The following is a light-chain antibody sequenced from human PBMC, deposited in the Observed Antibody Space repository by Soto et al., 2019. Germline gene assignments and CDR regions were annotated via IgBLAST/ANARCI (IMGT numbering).Light chain of an antibody. CDR1: SSDIGRYAY. Sequence: QSALTQPASVSGSPGQSITISCTGTSSDIGRYAYISWYQQLPGKAPKLMIYDVTNRPSGIANRFSGSKSGNTASLTISGLQAEDEADYYCSSFTSTSTPVVFGGGTKLTVL. J-gene: IGLJ2*01. CDR3: SSFTSTSTPVV. CDR2: DVT. V-gene: IGLV2-14*01.